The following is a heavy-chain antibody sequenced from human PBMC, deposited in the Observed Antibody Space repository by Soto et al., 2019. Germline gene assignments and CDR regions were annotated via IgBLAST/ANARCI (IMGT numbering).Heavy chain of an antibody. CDR3: ARTRAVWFDP. CDR1: GGSISSSSYY. Sequence: QLQLQESGPGLVKPSETLSLTCTVSGGSISSSSYYWGWIRQPPGKGLEWIGSIYYSGTTYHNPSLKSRVTISVDTSKNQFSLKLSSVTAADTAVYYCARTRAVWFDPWGQGTLVTVSS. D-gene: IGHD6-19*01. V-gene: IGHV4-39*01. J-gene: IGHJ5*02. CDR2: IYYSGTT.